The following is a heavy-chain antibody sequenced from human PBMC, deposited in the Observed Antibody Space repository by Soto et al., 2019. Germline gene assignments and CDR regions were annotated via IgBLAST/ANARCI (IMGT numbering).Heavy chain of an antibody. J-gene: IGHJ6*02. CDR3: AHMSKDDRDRSIYGLDV. Sequence: QITLKESGPTLVKPTQTLTLTCTFSGFSLHTSGVGVGWIRQPPGKALEWLALIYWDHEKRYSPSLRSRLTITKDTSKNPVVLALTNVDPVDSATYFCAHMSKDDRDRSIYGLDVWGPGATVTVSS. V-gene: IGHV2-5*02. D-gene: IGHD2-21*02. CDR2: IYWDHEK. CDR1: GFSLHTSGVG.